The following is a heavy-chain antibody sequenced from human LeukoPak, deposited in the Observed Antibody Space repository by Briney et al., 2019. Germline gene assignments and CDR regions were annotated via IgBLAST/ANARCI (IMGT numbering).Heavy chain of an antibody. Sequence: SETLSLTCTVSGGSISSYYWSWIRQHPGKGLEWIGYIYYSGSTYYNPSLKSRVTISVDTSKNQFSLKLSSVTAADTAVYYCARLYYYDSSGYSYDYWGQGTLVTVSS. V-gene: IGHV4-59*06. J-gene: IGHJ4*02. CDR3: ARLYYYDSSGYSYDY. D-gene: IGHD3-22*01. CDR1: GGSISSYY. CDR2: IYYSGST.